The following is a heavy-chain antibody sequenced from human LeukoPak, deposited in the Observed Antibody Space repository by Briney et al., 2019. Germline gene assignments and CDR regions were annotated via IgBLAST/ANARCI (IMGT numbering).Heavy chain of an antibody. V-gene: IGHV1-18*01. J-gene: IGHJ4*02. D-gene: IGHD3-16*02. Sequence: ASVKVSCKASGYTFTSYGISRVRQAPGQGLEWMGWISAYNGNTNYAQKLQGRVTMTTDTSTSTAYMELRSLRSDDTAVYYCARVRSITFGGVIAPDYWGQGTLVTVSS. CDR2: ISAYNGNT. CDR1: GYTFTSYG. CDR3: ARVRSITFGGVIAPDY.